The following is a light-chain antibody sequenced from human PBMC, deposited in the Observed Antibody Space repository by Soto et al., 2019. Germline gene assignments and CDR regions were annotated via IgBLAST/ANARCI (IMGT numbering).Light chain of an antibody. Sequence: DIVMTQSPDSLAVSLGERATINCKSSQSVLYSSNNKNYLAWYQQKPGQPPKLLIYWASTRESGVPDRFSGNGSGTDFTLTISSLQAEDVAVYYCQQYFSVPFTFGPGTKVDIK. J-gene: IGKJ3*01. V-gene: IGKV4-1*01. CDR3: QQYFSVPFT. CDR2: WAS. CDR1: QSVLYSSNNKNY.